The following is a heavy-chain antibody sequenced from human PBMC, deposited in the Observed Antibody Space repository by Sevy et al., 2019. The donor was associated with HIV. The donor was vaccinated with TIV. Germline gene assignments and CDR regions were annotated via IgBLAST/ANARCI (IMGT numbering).Heavy chain of an antibody. CDR1: GGSISSSSYY. CDR2: IYYSGST. CDR3: ARRAGDIAVVSLDY. Sequence: SETLSLTCTVSGGSISSSSYYWGWLRQPPGKELEGSGRIYYSGSTYYNPSPKKQVTIIVNTSKNQFSLKLSTLTAADTAVYYCARRAGDIAVVSLDYGAQGTRVTVSS. V-gene: IGHV4-39*01. J-gene: IGHJ4*02. D-gene: IGHD6-19*01.